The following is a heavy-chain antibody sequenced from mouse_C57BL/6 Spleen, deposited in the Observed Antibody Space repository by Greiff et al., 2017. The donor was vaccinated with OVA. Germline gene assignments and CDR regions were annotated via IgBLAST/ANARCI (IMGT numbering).Heavy chain of an antibody. CDR2: INYDGSST. CDR3: ARSGSYFDY. V-gene: IGHV5-16*01. CDR1: GFTFSDYY. D-gene: IGHD4-1*01. Sequence: DVKLVESEGGLVQPGSSMKLSCTASGFTFSDYYMAWVRQVPEKGLEWVANINYDGSSTYYLDSLKSRFIISRDNAKNILYLQMSSLKSEDTATYYCARSGSYFDYWGQGTTRTVSS. J-gene: IGHJ2*01.